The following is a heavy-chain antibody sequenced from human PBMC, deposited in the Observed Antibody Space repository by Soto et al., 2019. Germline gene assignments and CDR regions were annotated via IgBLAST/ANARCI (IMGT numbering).Heavy chain of an antibody. CDR2: IYYSGST. D-gene: IGHD5-12*01. J-gene: IGHJ6*02. V-gene: IGHV4-31*03. CDR1: GGSISSGGYY. Sequence: SETLSLTCTVSGGSISSGGYYWSWIRQHPGKGLEWIGYIYYSGSTYYNPSLKSRVTISVDTSKNQFSLKLSSVTAADTAVYYCARDVRVATIHYYYYGMDVWGQVTTVTVS. CDR3: ARDVRVATIHYYYYGMDV.